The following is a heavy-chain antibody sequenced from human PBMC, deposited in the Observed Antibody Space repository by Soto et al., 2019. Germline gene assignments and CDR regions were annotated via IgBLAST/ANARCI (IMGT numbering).Heavy chain of an antibody. Sequence: ASVKVSCKASGYTFTSYGISWVRQAPGQGLEWMGWISAYSNVTRYAQTFQDRVTLTTDPSTTTAYMDLRSLRSDDTAVYYCARQPSYHILTGYLPDYWGQGTLVTVSS. CDR3: ARQPSYHILTGYLPDY. V-gene: IGHV1-18*01. J-gene: IGHJ4*02. CDR2: ISAYSNVT. D-gene: IGHD3-9*01. CDR1: GYTFTSYG.